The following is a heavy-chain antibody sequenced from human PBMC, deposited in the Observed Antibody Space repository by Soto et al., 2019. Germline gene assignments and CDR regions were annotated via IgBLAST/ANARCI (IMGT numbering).Heavy chain of an antibody. CDR3: AREDDGGDRDYYGLDV. CDR2: IHYSGSI. CDR1: GGSISTDHYH. V-gene: IGHV4-30-4*01. D-gene: IGHD2-21*02. J-gene: IGHJ6*02. Sequence: SETLSLTCTVSGGSISTDHYHWTWIRLAPGKGLEWIGYIHYSGSIQFNPSLQSRVSMSVDTSKNLFSLRLSSVTAADTAVYFCAREDDGGDRDYYGLDVWGQGTTVTVSS.